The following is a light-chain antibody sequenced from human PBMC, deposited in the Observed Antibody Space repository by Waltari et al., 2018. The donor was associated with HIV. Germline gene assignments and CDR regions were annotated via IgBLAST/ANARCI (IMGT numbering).Light chain of an antibody. CDR3: QQYNNYLFT. V-gene: IGKV1-5*03. Sequence: DIQMPQSPSTLSASVGDSVTITCRASQSTSRWLAWYQQKPGKAPKLLISRVSNLESGVPSRFSGSGSGTEFTLTISSLQPDDFAVYYCQQYNNYLFTFGPGTKVDIK. CDR2: RVS. J-gene: IGKJ3*01. CDR1: QSTSRW.